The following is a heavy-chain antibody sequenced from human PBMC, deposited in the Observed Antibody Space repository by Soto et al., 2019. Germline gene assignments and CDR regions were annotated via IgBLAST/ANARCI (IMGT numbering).Heavy chain of an antibody. CDR2: ISYDGSNE. CDR3: ARWGYGGNPTAFDY. CDR1: GFTFSDYA. Sequence: GGSMRLSCAASGFTFSDYAIHWVRQAPGKGLEWVAVISYDGSNEDYADSVKGRFTTSRDNSKSTAYMELSSLRSEDTAVYYCARWGYGGNPTAFDYWGQGTLVTVSS. D-gene: IGHD4-17*01. V-gene: IGHV3-30-3*01. J-gene: IGHJ4*02.